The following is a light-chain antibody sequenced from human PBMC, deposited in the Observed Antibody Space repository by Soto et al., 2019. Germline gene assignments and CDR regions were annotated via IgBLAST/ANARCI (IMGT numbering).Light chain of an antibody. CDR1: QSVLYSSNNLNY. CDR2: WAS. CDR3: QQYYDDART. J-gene: IGKJ1*01. V-gene: IGKV4-1*01. Sequence: DIVMTQSPDSLAVSLGERATINCKSSQSVLYSSNNLNYLTWYQQKPGQPPKMLIYWASTREFGVPDRFSGSGSGTDFTLTISSLQAEDVALYYCQQYYDDARTFGQGTKVELK.